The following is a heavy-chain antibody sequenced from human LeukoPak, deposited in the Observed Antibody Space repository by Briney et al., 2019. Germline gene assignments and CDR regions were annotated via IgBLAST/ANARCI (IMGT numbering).Heavy chain of an antibody. D-gene: IGHD2-15*01. V-gene: IGHV5-51*01. Sequence: GESLKISCKGSGYIFTNYWIGWVRQTPGKGLEWMGIIYPGDSDTRYSPSFQGQVTISADKSISTAYLQWSSLKASDTAMYYCARRGYCSGGSCYVAAFDIWGQGTMVTVSS. CDR2: IYPGDSDT. J-gene: IGHJ3*02. CDR1: GYIFTNYW. CDR3: ARRGYCSGGSCYVAAFDI.